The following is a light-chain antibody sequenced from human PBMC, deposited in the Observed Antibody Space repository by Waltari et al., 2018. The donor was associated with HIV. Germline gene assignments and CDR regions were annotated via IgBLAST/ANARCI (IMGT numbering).Light chain of an antibody. CDR2: SNN. CDR3: AAWDDSLNGSYV. CDR1: GSNIGSNT. V-gene: IGLV1-44*01. J-gene: IGLJ1*01. Sequence: VLTQPPSASGTPGQRVTISCSGSGSNIGSNTVNWSQQLPGTAPKLLTYSNNQRPSGVPDRFSGSKSGTSASLAISGLQSEDEADYYCAAWDDSLNGSYVFGTGTKVTVL.